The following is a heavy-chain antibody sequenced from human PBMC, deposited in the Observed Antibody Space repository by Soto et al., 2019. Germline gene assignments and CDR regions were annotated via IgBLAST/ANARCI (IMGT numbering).Heavy chain of an antibody. J-gene: IGHJ6*02. D-gene: IGHD3-10*02. CDR3: ARDILFGEFIKVPYYYGMDV. CDR1: GYNFVSHR. V-gene: IGHV1-46*04. Sequence: ASVKVSCKASGYNFVSHRIHWVRQAPGQGLEWIGFINPFDGATSHAQKMQGRVTMTRDKSTSTVYMELSSLRSEDTAVYYCARDILFGEFIKVPYYYGMDVWGQGTTVTVSS. CDR2: INPFDGAT.